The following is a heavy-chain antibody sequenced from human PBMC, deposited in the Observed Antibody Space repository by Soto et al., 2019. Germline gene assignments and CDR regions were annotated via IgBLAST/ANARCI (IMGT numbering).Heavy chain of an antibody. V-gene: IGHV3-7*01. J-gene: IGHJ4*02. CDR2: IKEDGSAK. Sequence: EVQLVESGGGLVQPGGSLRVSCASSGFTFTSYSMSWVRQAPGKGLEWVANIKEDGSAKYYLDSVKGRFTISRDNAKHSLYLQMSSLRAEDTAVYYCAREDFYRFDYWGQGNLVTVSS. CDR3: AREDFYRFDY. CDR1: GFTFTSYS.